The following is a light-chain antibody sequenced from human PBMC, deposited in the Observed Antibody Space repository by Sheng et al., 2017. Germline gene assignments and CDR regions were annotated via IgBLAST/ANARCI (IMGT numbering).Light chain of an antibody. V-gene: IGKV3-20*01. CDR1: QSVSSSY. CDR3: QQYNSYVWT. CDR2: GAS. J-gene: IGKJ1*01. Sequence: EIVLTQSPGTLSLSPGERATLSCRASQSVSSSYLAWYQQKPGQAPRLLIYGASSRATGIPDRFSGSGSGTDFTLTISSLQPDDFATYYCQQYNSYVWTFGQGTKVE.